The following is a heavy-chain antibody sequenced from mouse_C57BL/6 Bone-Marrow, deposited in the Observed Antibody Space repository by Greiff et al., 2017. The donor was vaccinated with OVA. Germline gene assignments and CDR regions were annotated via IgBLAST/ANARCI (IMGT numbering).Heavy chain of an antibody. CDR2: INPNNGGT. CDR1: GYTFTDYN. D-gene: IGHD2-5*01. J-gene: IGHJ4*01. CDR3: ARRGAYYSNYDAMDY. Sequence: EVQLQQSGPELVKPGASVKIPCKASGYTFTDYNMDWVKQSHGKSLEWIGDINPNNGGTIYNQKFKGKATFTVDKSSSTAYMELRSLTSEDTAVYYCARRGAYYSNYDAMDYWGQGTSVTVSS. V-gene: IGHV1-18*01.